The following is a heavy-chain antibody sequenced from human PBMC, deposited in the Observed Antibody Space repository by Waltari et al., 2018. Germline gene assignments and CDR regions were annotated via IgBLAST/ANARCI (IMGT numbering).Heavy chain of an antibody. CDR1: GGSISSSSYY. V-gene: IGHV4-39*07. CDR3: ARVPTTLWYFDY. CDR2: IYYSGST. Sequence: QLQLQESGPGLVKPSETLSLTCTVSGGSISSSSYYWGWIRQPPGKGLEWIGSIYYSGSTYYNPSLKSRVTISVDTSKNQFSLKLSSVTAADTAVYYCARVPTTLWYFDYWGQGTLVTVSS. D-gene: IGHD1-26*01. J-gene: IGHJ4*02.